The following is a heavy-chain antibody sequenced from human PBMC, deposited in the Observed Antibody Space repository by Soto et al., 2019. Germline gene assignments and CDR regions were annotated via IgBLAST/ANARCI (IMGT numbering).Heavy chain of an antibody. D-gene: IGHD2-2*01. CDR1: GGSISSYY. V-gene: IGHV4-59*08. J-gene: IGHJ6*03. Sequence: PSETLSLTCTVSGGSISSYYWSWVLQPPGKGLEWIGYIYYSGSTNYNPSLKSRVTISVDTSKNQFSLKLSSVTAAATAVYYCARRIWDIVLVPAANYYYYYMDVWGKGITVTVAS. CDR2: IYYSGST. CDR3: ARRIWDIVLVPAANYYYYYMDV.